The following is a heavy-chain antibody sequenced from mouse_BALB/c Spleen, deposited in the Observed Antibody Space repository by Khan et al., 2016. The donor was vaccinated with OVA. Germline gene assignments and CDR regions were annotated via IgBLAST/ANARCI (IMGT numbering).Heavy chain of an antibody. V-gene: IGHV1-4*01. J-gene: IGHJ4*01. CDR2: INPRSGYT. CDR3: ARRTTGYTRDY. CDR1: GYTFTSNT. Sequence: QVQLQQSGAELARPGASVRMSCKASGYTFTSNTMHWVKQRPGQGLEWIGYINPRSGYTNYNQNFKDKATLTADKSSSTAYMQLSSLTSEDAAVYYGARRTTGYTRDYWGQGTSVTVSS. D-gene: IGHD2-14*01.